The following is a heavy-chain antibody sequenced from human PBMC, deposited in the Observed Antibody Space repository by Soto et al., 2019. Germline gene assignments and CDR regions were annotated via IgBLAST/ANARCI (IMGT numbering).Heavy chain of an antibody. J-gene: IGHJ4*02. CDR1: GGSISSYY. V-gene: IGHV4-59*08. Sequence: SETLSLTCTVSGGSISSYYWSWIRQPPGKGLEWIGYIYYSGSTNYNPSLKSRVTISVNTSKNQFSLKLSSVTAADTAVYYCARQRTGQWLDEAFDYWGQGTLVTVSS. CDR2: IYYSGST. CDR3: ARQRTGQWLDEAFDY. D-gene: IGHD6-19*01.